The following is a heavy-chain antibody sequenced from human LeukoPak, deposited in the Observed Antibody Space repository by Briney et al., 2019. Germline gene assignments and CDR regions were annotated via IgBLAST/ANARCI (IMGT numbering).Heavy chain of an antibody. V-gene: IGHV3-11*01. CDR2: MTSSGSAI. J-gene: IGHJ3*02. D-gene: IGHD4-17*01. CDR1: GFTFSYYY. CDR3: ASVQSRPVTTDAFDI. Sequence: GGSLRLSCAASGFTFSYYYMSWIRQAPGEGLQWISYMTSSGSAIYYADSVKGRFTISKDNAKNSLSLQMNSLRAEDTAVYYCASVQSRPVTTDAFDIWGQGTMVSVSS.